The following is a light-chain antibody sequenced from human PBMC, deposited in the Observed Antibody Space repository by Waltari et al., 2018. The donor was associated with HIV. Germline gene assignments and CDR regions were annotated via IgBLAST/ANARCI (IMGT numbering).Light chain of an antibody. CDR1: SSDLGNYNL. CDR3: SSYAGGHTWV. J-gene: IGLJ3*02. CDR2: EVT. V-gene: IGLV2-23*02. Sequence: QSALTQPASLSGSPGQSIVISCTGTSSDLGNYNLVSWYQHHPGKVPRLMIYEVTKRPSGVSSRFSGSKSANTASLMISGLQAEDEGNYYCSSYAGGHTWVFGGGTKLTVL.